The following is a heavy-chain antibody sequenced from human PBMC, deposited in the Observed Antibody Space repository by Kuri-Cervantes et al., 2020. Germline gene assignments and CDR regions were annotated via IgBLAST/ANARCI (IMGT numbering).Heavy chain of an antibody. CDR3: ARDLGIVVVPAASA. J-gene: IGHJ4*02. V-gene: IGHV3-74*01. Sequence: GESLKIYCAASGFTFSSYWMHWVRQAPGKGLVWVSRINSDGSSTSYADSVKCRFTISRDNAKNTLYLQMNSLRAEDTAVYYCARDLGIVVVPAASAWGQGTLVTVSS. D-gene: IGHD2-2*01. CDR2: INSDGSST. CDR1: GFTFSSYW.